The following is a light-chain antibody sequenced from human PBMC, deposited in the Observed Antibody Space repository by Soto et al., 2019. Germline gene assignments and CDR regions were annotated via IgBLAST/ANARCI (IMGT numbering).Light chain of an antibody. V-gene: IGLV1-44*01. CDR3: AAWDDSLNGPV. J-gene: IGLJ2*01. CDR1: SSNIGSNT. CDR2: INK. Sequence: QSVLTQPPSASGTPGQRVTISCSGSSSNIGSNTVNWYQQLPGTAPKLLIYINKQRPSGVPDRVSGSKSGTSASLAISGLQSEDEADYYCAAWDDSLNGPVFGGGTKVTVL.